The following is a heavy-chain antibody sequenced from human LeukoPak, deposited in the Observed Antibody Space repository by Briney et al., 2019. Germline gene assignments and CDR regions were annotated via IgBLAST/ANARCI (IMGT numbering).Heavy chain of an antibody. CDR3: ARDPRYSTSSDVYFDY. CDR2: ISSSSSYI. CDR1: GFTFSSYS. D-gene: IGHD6-6*01. J-gene: IGHJ4*02. V-gene: IGHV3-21*01. Sequence: GGSLRLSCAASGFTFSSYSMNWVRQAPGKGLEWVSSISSSSSYIYYADSVKGRFTISRDNAKNSLYLQMNSLRAEDTAVYYCARDPRYSTSSDVYFDYWGQGTLVTVSS.